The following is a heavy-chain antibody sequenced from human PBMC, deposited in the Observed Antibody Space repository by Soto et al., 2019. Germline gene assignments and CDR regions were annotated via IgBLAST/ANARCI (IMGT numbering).Heavy chain of an antibody. Sequence: GASVKVSCKASGGTFSSYAISWVRQAPGQGLEWMGGIIPIFGTANYAQKFQGRVTITADESTSTAYMELSSLRSEDTAVYYCATQPPKGLELGENWFDPWGQGTLVTVSS. V-gene: IGHV1-69*13. CDR3: ATQPPKGLELGENWFDP. J-gene: IGHJ5*02. D-gene: IGHD1-7*01. CDR1: GGTFSSYA. CDR2: IIPIFGTA.